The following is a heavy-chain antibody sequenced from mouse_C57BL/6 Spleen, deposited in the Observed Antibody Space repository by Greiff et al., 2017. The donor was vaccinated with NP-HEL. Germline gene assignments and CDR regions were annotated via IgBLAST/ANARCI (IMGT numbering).Heavy chain of an antibody. Sequence: VQLQQSGAELVRPGTSVKLSCKASGYTFTSYWMHWVKQRPGQGLEWIGVIDPSDSYTNYNQKFKGKATLTVDTSSSTAYMQLSSLTSEDSAVYYCARLLFYSNYVGYFDVWGTGTTVTVSS. J-gene: IGHJ1*03. V-gene: IGHV1-59*01. CDR3: ARLLFYSNYVGYFDV. D-gene: IGHD2-5*01. CDR1: GYTFTSYW. CDR2: IDPSDSYT.